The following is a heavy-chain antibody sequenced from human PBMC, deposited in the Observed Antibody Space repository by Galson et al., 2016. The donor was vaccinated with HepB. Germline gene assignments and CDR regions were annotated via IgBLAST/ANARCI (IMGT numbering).Heavy chain of an antibody. V-gene: IGHV3-33*08. D-gene: IGHD2-2*01. CDR3: ARDRFCSNTRCYGWLDP. Sequence: SLRLSCAASGFTISSYGIHWVRQVPGKALEGVALIWHDGSNKFYADSVKGRFTTSRDNSKNTLYLQMNSLTVEDTAVYYCARDRFCSNTRCYGWLDPWGQGTLVTVSS. J-gene: IGHJ5*02. CDR1: GFTISSYG. CDR2: IWHDGSNK.